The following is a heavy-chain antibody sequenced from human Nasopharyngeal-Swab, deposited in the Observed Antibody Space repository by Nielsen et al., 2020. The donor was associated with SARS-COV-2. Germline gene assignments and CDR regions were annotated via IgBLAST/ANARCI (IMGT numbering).Heavy chain of an antibody. Sequence: ETLSLTCAASGFTFSSFWMHWVRQAPGKGLMDVSYISPGDGSSTNYADSVKGRFTISRDNAKNTLFLQMNTLRAEDTAVYYCARSSSWALEYWGQGTPVTVSA. CDR2: ISPGDGSST. D-gene: IGHD6-13*01. CDR3: ARSSSWALEY. V-gene: IGHV3-74*01. J-gene: IGHJ4*02. CDR1: GFTFSSFW.